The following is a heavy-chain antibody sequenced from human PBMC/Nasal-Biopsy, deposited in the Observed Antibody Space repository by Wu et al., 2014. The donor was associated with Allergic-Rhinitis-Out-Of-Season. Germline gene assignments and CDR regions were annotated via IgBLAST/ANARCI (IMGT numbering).Heavy chain of an antibody. J-gene: IGHJ4*02. CDR2: FIGLDDS. Sequence: LVKPTQTLTLTCTFSGFSLSTSGVGVAWIRQPPRKGQWTWLGSSFIGLDDSSYRASLKERLTITKGTSKNQVVLTMTNMDPVDTATYYCAHRRHDSSGQSFDYWGQGTLVSVSS. D-gene: IGHD3-22*01. CDR3: AHRRHDSSGQSFDY. V-gene: IGHV2-5*01. CDR1: GFSLSTSGVG.